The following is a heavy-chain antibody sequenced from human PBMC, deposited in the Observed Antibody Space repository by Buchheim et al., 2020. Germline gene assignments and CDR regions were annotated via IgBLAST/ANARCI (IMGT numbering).Heavy chain of an antibody. J-gene: IGHJ5*01. CDR1: GGSIFTYY. CDR3: AKKRSDNWFDS. V-gene: IGHV4-59*01. Sequence: QVQLQESGPGLVKPSETLSLTCSVSGGSIFTYYWSWIRQAPGKGLEWIGYMDGSGRSNYNPSLKSRVTISVDTSKNQFSLNLSSVTAADTAIYYCAKKRSDNWFDSWGQGTL. CDR2: MDGSGRS.